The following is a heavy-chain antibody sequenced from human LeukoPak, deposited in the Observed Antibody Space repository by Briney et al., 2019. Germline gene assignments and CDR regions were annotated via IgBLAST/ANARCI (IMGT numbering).Heavy chain of an antibody. V-gene: IGHV3-48*01. CDR1: GFTFSSYS. J-gene: IGHJ6*03. D-gene: IGHD6-19*01. CDR3: ARSSGWYHRGPDYYYYYMDV. Sequence: GGSLRLSCAASGFTFSSYSMNWVRQAPGKGLEWVSFISSISDTIYYADSVKGRFTISRDNAKNSLYLQMNSLRAEDTAVYYCARSSGWYHRGPDYYYYYMDVWGKGTTVTVS. CDR2: ISSISDTI.